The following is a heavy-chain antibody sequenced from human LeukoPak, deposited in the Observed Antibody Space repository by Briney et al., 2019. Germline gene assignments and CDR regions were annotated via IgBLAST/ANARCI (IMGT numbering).Heavy chain of an antibody. CDR1: GFTFSSYA. J-gene: IGHJ6*02. Sequence: PGGSLRLSCAASGFTFSSYAMHWVRQAPGKGLEWVAVISYDGSNKYYADSVKGRFTISRDNPKNTLYLQMNSLRAEDTAVYYCARDGPYKQWYYYCGMDVWGQGTTVTVSS. CDR2: ISYDGSNK. CDR3: ARDGPYKQWYYYCGMDV. D-gene: IGHD6-19*01. V-gene: IGHV3-30*04.